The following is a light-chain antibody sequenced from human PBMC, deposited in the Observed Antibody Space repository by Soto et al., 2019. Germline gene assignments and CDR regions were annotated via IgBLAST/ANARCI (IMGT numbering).Light chain of an antibody. CDR3: QSADSSGTYKV. J-gene: IGLJ2*01. Sequence: ELTQPPSVSVSPGQTARITCSGDALPKQYAYWYQQKPGQAPVLVIYKDSERPSGIPERFSGSSSGTTVTLTISGVQAEDEADYYCQSADSSGTYKVFGGGTKVTVL. V-gene: IGLV3-25*03. CDR1: ALPKQY. CDR2: KDS.